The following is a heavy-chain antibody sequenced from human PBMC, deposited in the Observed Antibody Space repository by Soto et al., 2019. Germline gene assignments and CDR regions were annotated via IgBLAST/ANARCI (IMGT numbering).Heavy chain of an antibody. CDR3: AGDLYVYIGGIFPPPFDY. CDR2: ISAYNGNT. Sequence: QVQLVQSGAEVKKPGASVKVSCKASGYTFTSYGISWVRQAPGQGLEWMGWISAYNGNTNYAQKLQGRVTMTTDTPRGQAYRELGSLSPKETAVYYWAGDLYVYIGGIFPPPFDYWGQGTLVTVSS. D-gene: IGHD3-16*01. V-gene: IGHV1-18*01. J-gene: IGHJ4*02. CDR1: GYTFTSYG.